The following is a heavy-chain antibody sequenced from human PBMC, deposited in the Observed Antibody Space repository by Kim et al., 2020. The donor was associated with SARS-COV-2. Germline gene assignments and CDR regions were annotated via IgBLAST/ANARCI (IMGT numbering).Heavy chain of an antibody. Sequence: SVKVSCKASGGTFSSYAISWVRQAPGQGLEWMGGIIPIFGTANYAQKFQGRVTITADESTSTAYMELSSLRSEDTAVYYCARPDQLSGNIYYYYYGMDVWGQGTTVTVSS. CDR3: ARPDQLSGNIYYYYYGMDV. D-gene: IGHD3-10*01. CDR2: IIPIFGTA. CDR1: GGTFSSYA. V-gene: IGHV1-69*13. J-gene: IGHJ6*02.